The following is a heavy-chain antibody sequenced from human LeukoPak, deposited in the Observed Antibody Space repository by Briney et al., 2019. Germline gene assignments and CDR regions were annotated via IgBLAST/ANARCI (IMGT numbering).Heavy chain of an antibody. CDR3: ARDLGVYYMAV. CDR1: GFNFNKNW. J-gene: IGHJ6*03. Sequence: PRGSLRLSCAASGFNFNKNWMHWVRQVPGTGLLWVTRINSDGSSTVYAGSVRGRFTVSRDNAKNTLFLQMDNLRVDDTGVYYCARDLGVYYMAVWGKGTTVTVSS. D-gene: IGHD3-16*01. CDR2: INSDGSST. V-gene: IGHV3-74*01.